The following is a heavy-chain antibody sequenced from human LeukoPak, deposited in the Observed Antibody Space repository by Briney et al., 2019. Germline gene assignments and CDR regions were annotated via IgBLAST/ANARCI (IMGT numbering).Heavy chain of an antibody. D-gene: IGHD3-10*01. J-gene: IGHJ4*02. Sequence: PSETLSLTCTVSGGSISSYYWSWIRQPPGKGLEWIGYIYYSGSTNYNPSLKSRVTISVDTSKNQFSLKLSSVTAADTAVYYCARNVLLWFGELIDWGQRTLVTVSS. V-gene: IGHV4-59*01. CDR1: GGSISSYY. CDR3: ARNVLLWFGELID. CDR2: IYYSGST.